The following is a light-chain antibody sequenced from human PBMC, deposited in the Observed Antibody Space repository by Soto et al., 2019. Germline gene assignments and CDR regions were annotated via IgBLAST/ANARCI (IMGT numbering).Light chain of an antibody. CDR1: QSVSSN. J-gene: IGKJ5*01. CDR2: GAS. CDR3: QQRPNWPPIT. Sequence: EILMTQSPATLSVSPGERATLSCRASQSVSSNLAWYQQKPGQAPRLLIYGASTRATGSPARFIGSGSGTEFTLTISSLQSEDVAVYYCQQRPNWPPITFGQGTRLEI. V-gene: IGKV3-15*01.